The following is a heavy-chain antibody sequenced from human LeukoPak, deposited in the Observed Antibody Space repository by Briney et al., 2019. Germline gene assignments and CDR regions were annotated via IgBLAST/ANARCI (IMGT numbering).Heavy chain of an antibody. CDR1: GGSISSSSYY. D-gene: IGHD6-13*01. J-gene: IGHJ4*02. V-gene: IGHV4-39*01. CDR3: ARRAFGSSWSVAPFDY. CDR2: IYYSGST. Sequence: PSETLSLTCTVSGGSISSSSYYWGWIRQPPGKGLEWIGSIYYSGSTYYNPSLKSRVTISVDTSKNQFSLKLSSVTAADTAVYYCARRAFGSSWSVAPFDYWGQGTLVTVSS.